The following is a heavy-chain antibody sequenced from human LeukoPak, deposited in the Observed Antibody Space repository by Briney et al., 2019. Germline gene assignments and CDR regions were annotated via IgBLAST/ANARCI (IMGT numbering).Heavy chain of an antibody. CDR3: AKDLRADVAIFGVGPPSY. Sequence: GASVKVSCKASGGTFSSYAISWVRQAPGQGLEWMGMIDPGGGSRSYAQKFQGRVTMTRDTSTSTVFMELRSLRSEDTAMYYCAKDLRADVAIFGVGPPSYWGQGTLVTVFS. CDR2: IDPGGGSR. CDR1: GGTFSSYA. D-gene: IGHD3-3*01. J-gene: IGHJ4*02. V-gene: IGHV1-46*01.